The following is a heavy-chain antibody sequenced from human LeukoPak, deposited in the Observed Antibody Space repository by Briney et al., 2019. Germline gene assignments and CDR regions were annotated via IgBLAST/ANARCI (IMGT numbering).Heavy chain of an antibody. CDR1: GGSFSGYY. CDR3: ARARSAYQLLPTWFDP. J-gene: IGHJ5*02. CDR2: INHSGST. D-gene: IGHD2-2*01. Sequence: PETLSLTCAGHGGSFSGYYWSWIRQPPGKGLEWIGEINHSGSTNYNPSLKSRDTISVDTSKNQFSLKLSSVTAADTAVYYCARARSAYQLLPTWFDPWGQGTLVTVSS. V-gene: IGHV4-34*01.